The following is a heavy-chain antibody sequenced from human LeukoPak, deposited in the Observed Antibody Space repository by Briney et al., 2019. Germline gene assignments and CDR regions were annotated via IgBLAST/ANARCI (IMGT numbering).Heavy chain of an antibody. D-gene: IGHD1-26*01. Sequence: SVKVSCKASGGTFSSYAISWVRQAPGQGLEWMGGIIPIFGTAYYAQKFQGRVTITTDESTSTAYMELSSLRSEDTAVYYCARGDLVGATWLPLDYWGQGTLVTVSS. J-gene: IGHJ4*02. CDR2: IIPIFGTA. V-gene: IGHV1-69*05. CDR1: GGTFSSYA. CDR3: ARGDLVGATWLPLDY.